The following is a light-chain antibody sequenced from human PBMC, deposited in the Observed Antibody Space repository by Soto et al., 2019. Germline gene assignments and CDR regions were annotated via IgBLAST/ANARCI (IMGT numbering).Light chain of an antibody. CDR3: QQYYSTPHT. V-gene: IGKV4-1*01. CDR1: QSVLYNSNNKNY. J-gene: IGKJ2*01. Sequence: DVVMTQSPDSLAVSLGERATINCKSSQSVLYNSNNKNYLAWYQQKPRQPPKLLIYWAATRESGVPDRFSGSGSGTDFTLPISSLQAEDVAVYFCQQYYSTPHTFGQGTKLEIK. CDR2: WAA.